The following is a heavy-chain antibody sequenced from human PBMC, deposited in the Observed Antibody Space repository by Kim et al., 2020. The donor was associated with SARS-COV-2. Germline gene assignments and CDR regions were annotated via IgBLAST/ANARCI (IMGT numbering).Heavy chain of an antibody. D-gene: IGHD2-15*01. CDR3: AKGNGLYCSGGSCYSAPLDD. CDR2: ISYDGSNK. J-gene: IGHJ4*02. V-gene: IGHV3-30*18. CDR1: GFTFISYG. Sequence: GGSLRLSCAASGFTFISYGMHWVRQAPGKGLEGVAVISYDGSNKYYADSVKGRFRISHDHSKDTLYLQMNSLRAEDTAVYYCAKGNGLYCSGGSCYSAPLDDWGQGTLVTVSS.